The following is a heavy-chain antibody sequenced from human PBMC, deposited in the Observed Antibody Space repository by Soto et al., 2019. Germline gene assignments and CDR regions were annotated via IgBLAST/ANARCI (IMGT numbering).Heavy chain of an antibody. CDR3: ARSDYESFYYYGMNV. D-gene: IGHD3-16*01. CDR2: MNPNTGNT. CDR1: GYTFTNYD. J-gene: IGHJ6*02. V-gene: IGHV1-8*01. Sequence: QVQLVQSGAEVKKPGASVKVSCKASGYTFTNYDIYWVRQATGQGLEWMGWMNPNTGNTVYAQKFQGRVSMTRNTSISTAYRELSRLRSEDTAVYYCARSDYESFYYYGMNVWGQGTTVTVSS.